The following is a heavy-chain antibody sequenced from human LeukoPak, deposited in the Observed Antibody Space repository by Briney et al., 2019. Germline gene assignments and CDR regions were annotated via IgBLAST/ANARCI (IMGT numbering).Heavy chain of an antibody. J-gene: IGHJ4*02. CDR2: IYYSGST. D-gene: IGHD3-16*01. CDR3: ARERLGTFDF. V-gene: IGHV4-59*01. CDR1: GASINTYY. Sequence: SETLSLTCSVSGASINTYYWSWVRQPPGMGLEWIGYIYYSGSTNYNPSLKSRVTILADMSKNQFSLKLNSVTAADTAVYFCARERLGTFDFWGQGTLVTVSS.